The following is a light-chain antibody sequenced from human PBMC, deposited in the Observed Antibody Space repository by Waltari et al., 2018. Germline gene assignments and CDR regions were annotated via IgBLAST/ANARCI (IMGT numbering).Light chain of an antibody. CDR2: EDT. CDR1: SSGIGDSHL. V-gene: IGLV2-23*01. CDR3: CSYAGLYV. J-gene: IGLJ1*01. Sequence: QSALTQPASVSGSPGQSITISCAGTSSGIGDSHLVSWYQQHSGKAPKLILYEDTKRPSGVSNRFSGSKSGNTASLTISGLQADDEGDYYCCSYAGLYVFATGTKVTVL.